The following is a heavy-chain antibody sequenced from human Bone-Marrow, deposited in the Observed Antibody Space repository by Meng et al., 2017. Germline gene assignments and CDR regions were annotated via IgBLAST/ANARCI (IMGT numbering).Heavy chain of an antibody. Sequence: GGSLRLSCAASGFTFSDYYMNWVRQAPGKGLEWVSSISSSSTIYYADSVKGRFTISRDNAKNKNSLYLQMNSLRAEDTALYYCARDWYRDSYYYGMDVWGQGTTVTVSS. CDR3: ARDWYRDSYYYGMDV. CDR2: ISSSSTI. V-gene: IGHV3-69-1*01. D-gene: IGHD6-13*01. CDR1: GFTFSDYY. J-gene: IGHJ6*02.